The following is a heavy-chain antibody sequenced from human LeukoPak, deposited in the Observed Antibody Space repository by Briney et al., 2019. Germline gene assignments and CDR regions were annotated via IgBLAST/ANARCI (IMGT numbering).Heavy chain of an antibody. CDR2: ISWNSGKI. J-gene: IGHJ6*02. V-gene: IGHV3-9*01. CDR3: AKEIAAALRNTYYFYGMDV. D-gene: IGHD6-13*01. Sequence: PGGSLRLSCAASGFTFDDYAMHWVRQAPGKGLEWVSGISWNSGKIGYADSVKGRFTISRDNAKNSLFLQMNSLRAEDTALYYCAKEIAAALRNTYYFYGMDVWGQGTTVTVSS. CDR1: GFTFDDYA.